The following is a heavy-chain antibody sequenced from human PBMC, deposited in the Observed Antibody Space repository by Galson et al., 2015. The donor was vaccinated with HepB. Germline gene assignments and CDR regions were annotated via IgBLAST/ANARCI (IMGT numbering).Heavy chain of an antibody. CDR1: GFTFSSYS. Sequence: SLRLSCAASGFTFSSYSMNWVRQAPGKGLEWVSYISSSSSTIYYADSVKGRFTISRDNAKNSLYLQMNSLRAEDTAVYYCARDHSYDYIWGSYPTDFDYWGQGTLVTVSS. CDR2: ISSSSSTI. J-gene: IGHJ4*02. CDR3: ARDHSYDYIWGSYPTDFDY. V-gene: IGHV3-48*01. D-gene: IGHD3-16*01.